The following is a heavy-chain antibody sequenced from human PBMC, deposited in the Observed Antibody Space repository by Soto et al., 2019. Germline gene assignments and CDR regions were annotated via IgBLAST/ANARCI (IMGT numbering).Heavy chain of an antibody. CDR1: GYTFTIYA. D-gene: IGHD6-13*01. Sequence: ASVKVSCKASGYTFTIYAMHWVRQAPGQRLEWMGWINSGNGNTKYSQKFQGRVTITRDTSASTAHMELSSLRSEDTAVYYCARAPAAGITDYHRDEWCQGTTVSVPS. CDR2: INSGNGNT. V-gene: IGHV1-3*01. J-gene: IGHJ6*02. CDR3: ARAPAAGITDYHRDE.